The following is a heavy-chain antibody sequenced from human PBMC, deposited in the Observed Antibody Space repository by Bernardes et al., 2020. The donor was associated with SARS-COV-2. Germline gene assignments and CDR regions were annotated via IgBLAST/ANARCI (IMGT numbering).Heavy chain of an antibody. CDR2: IYYSGST. V-gene: IGHV4-39*01. CDR1: GGSISSSSYY. Sequence: SETLSLTCTVSGGSISSSSYYWGWIRQPPGKGLEWIGSIYYSGSTYYNPSLKSRVTISVDTSKNQFSLKLSSVTAADTAVYYCARLEGVPAATDYWGQGTLVTVSS. D-gene: IGHD2-2*01. CDR3: ARLEGVPAATDY. J-gene: IGHJ4*02.